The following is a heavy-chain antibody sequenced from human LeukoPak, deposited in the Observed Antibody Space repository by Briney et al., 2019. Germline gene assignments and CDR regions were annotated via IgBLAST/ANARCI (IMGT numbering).Heavy chain of an antibody. CDR2: FDPEDGET. D-gene: IGHD3-3*01. V-gene: IGHV1-24*01. CDR3: ARAPHYDFWSGYYPPGYYYYMDV. CDR1: GYTLTELS. J-gene: IGHJ6*03. Sequence: ASVKVSCKVSGYTLTELSMHWVRQAPGKGLEWMGGFDPEDGETIYAQKFKGRVTMTEDTSTDTAYMELSSLRSEDTAVYYCARAPHYDFWSGYYPPGYYYYMDVWGKGTTVTVSS.